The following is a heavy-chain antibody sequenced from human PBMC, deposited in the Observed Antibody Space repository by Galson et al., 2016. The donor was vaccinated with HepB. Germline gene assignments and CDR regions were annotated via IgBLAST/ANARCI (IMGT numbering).Heavy chain of an antibody. CDR3: GFLRFRGLRYHTTMDV. CDR1: GNTFSNYT. Sequence: SVKVSCKASGNTFSNYTLHWVRQAPGHRPEWMGWINTGNGNTKYSQKFQGRLTFTRDTSASTSYMELSSLRSDDTAILYCGFLRFRGLRYHTTMDVWGQGTTVTV. D-gene: IGHD3-10*01. J-gene: IGHJ6*02. V-gene: IGHV1-3*04. CDR2: INTGNGNT.